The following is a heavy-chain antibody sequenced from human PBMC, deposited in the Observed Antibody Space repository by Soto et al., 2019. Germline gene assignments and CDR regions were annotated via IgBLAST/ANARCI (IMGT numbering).Heavy chain of an antibody. D-gene: IGHD2-15*01. CDR3: ASVETQRYYYGMDV. CDR2: IIPIFGTA. J-gene: IGHJ6*02. Sequence: QVQLVQSGAEVKKPGSSVKVSCKASGGTFSRYAISWVRQAPGQGIEWMGGIIPIFGTADYAQKFQGRVTITADESTSTAYMELSSLRSEDTAVYYCASVETQRYYYGMDVWGQGTTVTVSS. V-gene: IGHV1-69*12. CDR1: GGTFSRYA.